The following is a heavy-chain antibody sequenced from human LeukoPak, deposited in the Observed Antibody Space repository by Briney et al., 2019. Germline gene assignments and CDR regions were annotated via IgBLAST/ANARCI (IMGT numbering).Heavy chain of an antibody. V-gene: IGHV1-8*03. CDR1: GYTFTSYD. CDR3: ARVRLTAEALTWFEH. D-gene: IGHD2-21*02. J-gene: IGHJ5*02. Sequence: ASVKVSCKASGYTFTSYDINWVRQATGQGLEWMGWMNPNSGNTGYAQKFQGRVTITRNTSISTAYMELSSLRSEDTAVYYCARVRLTAEALTWFEHWGRGTLVTVSS. CDR2: MNPNSGNT.